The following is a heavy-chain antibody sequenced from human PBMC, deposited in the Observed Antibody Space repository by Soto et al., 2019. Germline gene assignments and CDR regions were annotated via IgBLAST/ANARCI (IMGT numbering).Heavy chain of an antibody. D-gene: IGHD6-25*01. CDR1: GYTFTDYH. Sequence: QVQLVQSGAEVKKPGASVKVSCKASGYTFTDYHIHWVRQAPVQGLEFMGWINANNGGAGSAQQFQGRVTVTRDTSITTVYMELSNLRYDDTAVYYCAREGGSETLQPSYNWFDTWGQGTLVTVSS. J-gene: IGHJ5*02. CDR2: INANNGGA. CDR3: AREGGSETLQPSYNWFDT. V-gene: IGHV1-2*02.